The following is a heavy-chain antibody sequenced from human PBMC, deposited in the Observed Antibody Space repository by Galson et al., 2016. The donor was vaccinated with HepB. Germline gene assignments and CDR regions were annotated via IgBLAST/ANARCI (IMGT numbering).Heavy chain of an antibody. CDR3: ARGNRPPRSNYYGYNWFDP. V-gene: IGHV4-34*01. CDR1: DGSFRSYY. J-gene: IGHJ5*02. D-gene: IGHD4-11*01. CDR2: INHGGST. Sequence: ETLSLTCAVYDGSFRSYYWSWIRQTPEKGLEWVGEINHGGSTNYNPSLKSRVIISIDTSKNQSSLKLSSVTAADTAVYYCARGNRPPRSNYYGYNWFDPWGQGTLVTVAS.